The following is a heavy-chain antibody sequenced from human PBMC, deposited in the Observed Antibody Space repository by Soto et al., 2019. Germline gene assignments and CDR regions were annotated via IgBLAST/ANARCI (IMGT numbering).Heavy chain of an antibody. CDR1: CGSLSSSDFY. J-gene: IGHJ5*02. CDR2: MYYSGTT. D-gene: IGHD3-22*01. CDR3: AVVDSTGNWFDP. Sequence: SGTPSLTSTVSCGSLSSSDFYWGWLRQPPGKGLDFIGSMYYSGTTYYNPSLKNRITISVDTSKNQFSLKLISVTAADTAVYYCAVVDSTGNWFDPWGQGALVTVSS. V-gene: IGHV4-39*05.